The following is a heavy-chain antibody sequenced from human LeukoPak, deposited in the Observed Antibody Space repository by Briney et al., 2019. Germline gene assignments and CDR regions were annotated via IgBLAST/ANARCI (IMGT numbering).Heavy chain of an antibody. Sequence: PSATISPTYAVYGGSFSGYYWSWIRQPPRTELHWLGEINHSGSTNYNPSLKSRVTISVDTSKNQFSLKLSSVTAADTAVYYCARGAHWITMVRGVRGWFDPWGQGTLVTVSS. J-gene: IGHJ5*02. CDR2: INHSGST. CDR3: ARGAHWITMVRGVRGWFDP. V-gene: IGHV4-34*01. D-gene: IGHD3-10*01. CDR1: GGSFSGYY.